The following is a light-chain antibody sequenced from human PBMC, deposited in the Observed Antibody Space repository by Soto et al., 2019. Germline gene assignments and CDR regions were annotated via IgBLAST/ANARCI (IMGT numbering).Light chain of an antibody. Sequence: QSVLTRPPSASGSPGQSVTISCTGTSSDVGGYNYVSWYQQHPAKAPKLMIYEVSKRPSGVPDRFSGSKSGNTASLTVSGLQAEDEADYYCSSYAGRNNLGVFGTGTKVTVL. CDR1: SSDVGGYNY. V-gene: IGLV2-8*01. CDR2: EVS. CDR3: SSYAGRNNLGV. J-gene: IGLJ1*01.